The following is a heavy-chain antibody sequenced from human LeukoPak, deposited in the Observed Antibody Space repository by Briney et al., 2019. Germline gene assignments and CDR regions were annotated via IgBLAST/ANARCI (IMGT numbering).Heavy chain of an antibody. Sequence: GGSLRLSCAASGFTFSSYEMNWVRQAPGKGLEWVSYISSSGSTIYYADSVKGRFTISRDNAKNSLYLQMNSLRAEDTAVYYCARDHTIAAAGGSHGYWGQGTLVTVSS. V-gene: IGHV3-48*03. CDR3: ARDHTIAAAGGSHGY. CDR1: GFTFSSYE. D-gene: IGHD6-13*01. CDR2: ISSSGSTI. J-gene: IGHJ4*02.